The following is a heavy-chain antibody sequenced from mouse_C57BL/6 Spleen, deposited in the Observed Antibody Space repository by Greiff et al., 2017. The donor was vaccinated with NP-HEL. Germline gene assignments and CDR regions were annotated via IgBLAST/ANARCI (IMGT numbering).Heavy chain of an antibody. CDR1: GYTFTSYW. V-gene: IGHV1-69*01. Sequence: QVHVKQPGAELVMPGASVKLSCKASGYTFTSYWMHWVKQRPGQGLEWIGEIDPSDSYTNYNQKFKGKSTLTVDKSSSTAYMQLSSLTSEDSAVYYCARFVRDGYPYAMDYWGQGTSVTVSS. D-gene: IGHD2-3*01. CDR2: IDPSDSYT. CDR3: ARFVRDGYPYAMDY. J-gene: IGHJ4*01.